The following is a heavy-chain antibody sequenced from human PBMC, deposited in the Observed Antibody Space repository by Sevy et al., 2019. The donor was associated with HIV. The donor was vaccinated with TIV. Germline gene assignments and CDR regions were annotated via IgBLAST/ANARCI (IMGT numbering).Heavy chain of an antibody. CDR2: IYYSGSA. J-gene: IGHJ4*02. CDR3: ARERNADSSGYYFDRRFDY. D-gene: IGHD3-22*01. V-gene: IGHV4-31*03. CDR1: GGSISSGGYY. Sequence: SETLSLSCTVSGGSISSGGYYWSWIRQHPGKGLEWIGYIYYSGSAYYNPSLKSRVTISVDTSKNQFSLKLSSVTAADTAVYYCARERNADSSGYYFDRRFDYWGQGTLVTVSS.